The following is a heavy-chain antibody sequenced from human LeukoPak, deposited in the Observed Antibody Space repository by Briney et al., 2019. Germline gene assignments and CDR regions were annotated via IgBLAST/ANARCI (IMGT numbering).Heavy chain of an antibody. CDR3: ARRKGDGYNSPIDY. CDR1: GSIFPNYW. J-gene: IGHJ4*02. V-gene: IGHV5-51*01. CDR2: IYPADSDT. D-gene: IGHD5-24*01. Sequence: GESLKISCKGCGSIFPNYWIGWVRQMPGKGLEWMGIIYPADSDTRYSPSFQGQVTISADKSINTAYLQWTSLKASDTAMYYCARRKGDGYNSPIDYWGQGTLVTVSS.